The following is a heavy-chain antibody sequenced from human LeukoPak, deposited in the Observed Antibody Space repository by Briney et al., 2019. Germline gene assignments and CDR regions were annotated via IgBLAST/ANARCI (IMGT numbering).Heavy chain of an antibody. CDR2: IKGDGSST. Sequence: GGSLRLSCATSGFNFSPYWMHWVRQAPGKGLVWVSRIKGDGSSTTYADSVKGRFTISRDNAKNTLYLQMDSLRAEDTAVYYCARELGGDRDYWGQGTLVIVSS. CDR1: GFNFSPYW. V-gene: IGHV3-74*01. J-gene: IGHJ4*02. CDR3: ARELGGDRDY. D-gene: IGHD2-21*02.